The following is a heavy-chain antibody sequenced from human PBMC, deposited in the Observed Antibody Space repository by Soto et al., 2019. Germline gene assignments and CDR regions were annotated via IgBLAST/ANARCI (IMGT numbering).Heavy chain of an antibody. Sequence: SETLSLTCTVSGGSISSYYWSWIRQPPGKGLEWIGYIYYSGSTNYNPSLKSRVTISVDTSKNQFSLKLSSVTAADTAVYYCARQGIAAAGHFDYWGQGTLVTVSS. J-gene: IGHJ4*02. D-gene: IGHD6-13*01. CDR3: ARQGIAAAGHFDY. V-gene: IGHV4-59*08. CDR2: IYYSGST. CDR1: GGSISSYY.